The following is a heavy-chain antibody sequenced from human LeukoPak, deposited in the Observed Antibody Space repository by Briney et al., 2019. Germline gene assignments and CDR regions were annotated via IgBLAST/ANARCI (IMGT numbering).Heavy chain of an antibody. CDR3: AREGRVAVAGTYYYYYMDV. CDR1: VDSVSSNSTS. V-gene: IGHV6-1*01. Sequence: QTHSLTRASSVDSVSSNSTSWNWIRHPPSRGLEWQGRTYNRSKRYNDYAVSVKSRITINLDTSKNQFSLQLNSVTPEDTAVYYCAREGRVAVAGTYYYYYMDVWGKGTTVTVSS. J-gene: IGHJ6*03. CDR2: TYNRSKRYN. D-gene: IGHD6-19*01.